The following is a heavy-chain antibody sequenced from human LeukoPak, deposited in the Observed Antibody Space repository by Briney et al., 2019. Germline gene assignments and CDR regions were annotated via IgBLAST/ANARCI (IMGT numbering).Heavy chain of an antibody. J-gene: IGHJ4*02. CDR3: ARDQLSRYYDSSGHDY. Sequence: SVKVSCKASGGTFSSYAISWVRQAPGQGLEWMGGIIPIFGTTNYAQKFQGRVTITADESTSTAYMELSSLRSEDTAVYYCARDQLSRYYDSSGHDYWGQGTLVTVSS. CDR2: IIPIFGTT. V-gene: IGHV1-69*01. CDR1: GGTFSSYA. D-gene: IGHD3-22*01.